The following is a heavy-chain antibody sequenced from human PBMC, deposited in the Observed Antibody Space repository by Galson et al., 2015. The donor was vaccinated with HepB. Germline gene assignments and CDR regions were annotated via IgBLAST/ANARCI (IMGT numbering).Heavy chain of an antibody. CDR2: IFLNDEK. CDR3: ARISYCGGDCYLTDY. CDR1: GFSLSNARMG. V-gene: IGHV2-26*01. Sequence: PALVKPTQTLTLTCTVSGFSLSNARMGVTWIRHPPGKALEWLAHIFLNDEKSYSTSLKTRLTLSKDTSKSQVVLNITNMDPVDTATYYCARISYCGGDCYLTDYWGQGSLVTVSS. D-gene: IGHD2-21*02. J-gene: IGHJ4*02.